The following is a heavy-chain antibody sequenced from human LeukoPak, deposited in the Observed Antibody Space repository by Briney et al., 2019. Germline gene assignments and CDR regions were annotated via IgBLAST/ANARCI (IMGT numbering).Heavy chain of an antibody. J-gene: IGHJ4*02. CDR3: ARALIDSSSPSFDY. Sequence: SETLSPTCTVSGGSISSGGYYWSWIRQHPGKGLEWIGYIYYSGSTYYNPSLKSRVTISVDTSKNQFSLKLSSVTAADTAVYYCARALIDSSSPSFDYWGQGTLVTVSS. V-gene: IGHV4-31*03. CDR2: IYYSGST. CDR1: GGSISSGGYY. D-gene: IGHD6-6*01.